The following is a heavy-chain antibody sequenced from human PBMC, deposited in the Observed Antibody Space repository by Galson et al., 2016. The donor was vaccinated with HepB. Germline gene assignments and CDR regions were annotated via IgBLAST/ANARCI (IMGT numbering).Heavy chain of an antibody. CDR2: ISGDGATT. V-gene: IGHV3-43*02. D-gene: IGHD5-18*01. Sequence: SLRLSCATSGFIFEEFAMHWVRQLPGKGLEWVSLISGDGATTHYSDSVVGRFTISRDNTKNSLYLQMSGLTTEDTALYYCAKDRRAYRYGWFSYQYMYGTDIWGRGTMVTVSS. CDR3: AKDRRAYRYGWFSYQYMYGTDI. J-gene: IGHJ6*02. CDR1: GFIFEEFA.